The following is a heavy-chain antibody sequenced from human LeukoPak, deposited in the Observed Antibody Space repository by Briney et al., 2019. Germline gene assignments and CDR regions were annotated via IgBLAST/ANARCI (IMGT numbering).Heavy chain of an antibody. CDR3: AKGGYYDSSGYVDY. D-gene: IGHD3-22*01. J-gene: IGHJ4*02. V-gene: IGHV3-9*03. CDR1: GFTFDDYA. CDR2: ISWNSGSI. Sequence: GGSLRLSCAASGFTFDDYAMHWVRQAPGKGLEWVSGISWNSGSIGYADSVKGRFTISRDNAKNSLYLQMNSLRAEDMALYYCAKGGYYDSSGYVDYWGQGTLVTVSS.